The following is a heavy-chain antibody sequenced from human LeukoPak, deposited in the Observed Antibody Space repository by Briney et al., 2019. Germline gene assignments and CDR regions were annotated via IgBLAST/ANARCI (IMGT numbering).Heavy chain of an antibody. J-gene: IGHJ6*03. D-gene: IGHD6-13*01. Sequence: GGSLRLSCAASGFTFSSYGMHWVRQAPGKGLEWVAFIRYDGSNKYYADSVKGRFTIPRDNSKNTLYLQMNSLRAEDTAVYYCAKAPAAGNYYYYYMDVWGKGTTVTISS. CDR2: IRYDGSNK. CDR1: GFTFSSYG. V-gene: IGHV3-30*02. CDR3: AKAPAAGNYYYYYMDV.